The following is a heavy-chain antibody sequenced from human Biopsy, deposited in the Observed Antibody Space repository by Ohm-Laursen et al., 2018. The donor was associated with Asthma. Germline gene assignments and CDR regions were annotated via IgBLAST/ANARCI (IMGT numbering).Heavy chain of an antibody. Sequence: GTLSFTCTVSGCSMSSSSYSRGWIRKPPGKGLERTGSISYTGNTDIPSLRSRVTLSVDTSKNNFSLKLTSVTAADTAVFYCARHWNWGSFFDYWGQGMLVTVSS. CDR1: GCSMSSSSYS. CDR3: ARHWNWGSFFDY. CDR2: ISYTGNT. D-gene: IGHD7-27*01. J-gene: IGHJ4*02. V-gene: IGHV4-39*01.